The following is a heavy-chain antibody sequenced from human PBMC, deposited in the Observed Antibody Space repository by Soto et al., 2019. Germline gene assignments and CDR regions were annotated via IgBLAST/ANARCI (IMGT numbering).Heavy chain of an antibody. J-gene: IGHJ4*02. CDR2: ISSSSSYI. D-gene: IGHD1-26*01. Sequence: EVQLVESGGGLAQPGRSLRLSCAASGFTFDDYAMHWVRQAPGKGLEWVSSISSSSSYIYYADSVKGRFTISRDNAKNSLYLQMNSLRAEDTAVYYCASGSGSYLVDYWGQGTLVTVSS. V-gene: IGHV3-21*01. CDR1: GFTFDDYA. CDR3: ASGSGSYLVDY.